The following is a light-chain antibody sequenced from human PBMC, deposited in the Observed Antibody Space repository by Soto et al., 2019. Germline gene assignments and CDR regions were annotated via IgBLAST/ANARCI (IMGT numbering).Light chain of an antibody. Sequence: EIVMTQSRATLSVSPGERATLSCRASQSVSTSLAWYQQKPGQAPRLLIYGASTRATGIPARFSGSESGTESTSTISSLQSKDFAVYYYQQYNNWPPWTFGQGTKVYIK. CDR1: QSVSTS. J-gene: IGKJ1*01. V-gene: IGKV3-15*01. CDR2: GAS. CDR3: QQYNNWPPWT.